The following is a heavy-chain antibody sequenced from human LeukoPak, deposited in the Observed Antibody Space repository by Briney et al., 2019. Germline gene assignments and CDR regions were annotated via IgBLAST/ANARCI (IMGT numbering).Heavy chain of an antibody. D-gene: IGHD1-26*01. CDR1: GFTLSTNA. Sequence: PGGSLRLSCLTSGFTLSTNAMSWVRQAPGKGLEWISYISSSGRTTNYADSVKGRFTISRDNAKNSLYLQMNSLKDGDTAVYYCATSGTYRFDYWGQGTLVTVSS. V-gene: IGHV3-48*02. CDR2: ISSSGRTT. J-gene: IGHJ4*02. CDR3: ATSGTYRFDY.